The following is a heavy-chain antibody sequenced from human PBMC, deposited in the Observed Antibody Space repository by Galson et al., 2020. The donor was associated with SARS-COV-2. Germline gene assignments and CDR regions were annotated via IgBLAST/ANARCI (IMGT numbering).Heavy chain of an antibody. CDR1: GGSLTSGSYY. CDR2: IYIGGNT. CDR3: TKEDYGDYGGPWFDP. D-gene: IGHD4-17*01. Sequence: SETLSLTCTVSGGSLTSGSYYWTWIRQPAGKGLEWIGRIYIGGNTDYNPSLRSRVTISLDTSKKQFSLKLKSVTAADTAVYYCTKEDYGDYGGPWFDPWGQGTLVTVSS. V-gene: IGHV4-61*02. J-gene: IGHJ5*02.